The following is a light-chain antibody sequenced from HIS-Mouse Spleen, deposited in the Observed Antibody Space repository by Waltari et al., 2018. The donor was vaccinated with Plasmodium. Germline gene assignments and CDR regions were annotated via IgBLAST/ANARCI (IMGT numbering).Light chain of an antibody. CDR1: QSVSSSY. Sequence: EIVLTQSPGTLSLSPGERATLSCRASQSVSSSYLAWYQQKPGQAPMLLIYGATSRATGIPDRSSGSGSGTDFTLTISRLGPEDLAVYYCQQYGSSSWTFGQGTKVEIK. CDR3: QQYGSSSWT. CDR2: GAT. J-gene: IGKJ1*01. V-gene: IGKV3-20*01.